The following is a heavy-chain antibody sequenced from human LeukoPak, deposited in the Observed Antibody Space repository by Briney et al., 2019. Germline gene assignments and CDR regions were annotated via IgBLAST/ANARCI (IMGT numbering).Heavy chain of an antibody. Sequence: PGGSLRLSCAASGFTFSSYSMNWVRQAPGKGLEWVSFISTSSSYIHNADSVKGRLTISRDKAENSLYMQMNSLRAEDTAVYYCARAAIAAARIYYYMDVWGKGTTVTVSS. J-gene: IGHJ6*03. D-gene: IGHD6-13*01. CDR1: GFTFSSYS. CDR3: ARAAIAAARIYYYMDV. CDR2: ISTSSSYI. V-gene: IGHV3-21*01.